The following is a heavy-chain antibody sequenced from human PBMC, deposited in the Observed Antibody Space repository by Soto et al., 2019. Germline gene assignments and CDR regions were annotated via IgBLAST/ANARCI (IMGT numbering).Heavy chain of an antibody. J-gene: IGHJ4*02. CDR2: MNPNSGNT. CDR1: GYTFRDYD. CDR3: ARRARIGKRLWLPFDC. Sequence: QVQLVQSGAEVKKPGASVMVSCKASGYTFRDYDINCVRQASGQGLEWMGWMNPNSGNTGYAQKFQGRVTMTRDTSIITAYMELSSLRSEDTAVYYCARRARIGKRLWLPFDCWAQGTQVTVSS. V-gene: IGHV1-8*01. D-gene: IGHD5-18*01.